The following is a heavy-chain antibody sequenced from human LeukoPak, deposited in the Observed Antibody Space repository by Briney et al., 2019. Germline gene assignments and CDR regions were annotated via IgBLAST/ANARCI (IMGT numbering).Heavy chain of an antibody. V-gene: IGHV1-2*02. J-gene: IGHJ6*03. CDR2: INPNSGGT. Sequence: GASVKVSCKASGCTFTGYYMHWVRQAPGQGLEWMGWINPNSGGTNYAQKFQGRVTMTRDTSISTAYMELSRLRSDDTAVYYCARARGGSSWYAISYYYYYMDVWGKGTMVTVSS. D-gene: IGHD6-13*01. CDR1: GCTFTGYY. CDR3: ARARGGSSWYAISYYYYYMDV.